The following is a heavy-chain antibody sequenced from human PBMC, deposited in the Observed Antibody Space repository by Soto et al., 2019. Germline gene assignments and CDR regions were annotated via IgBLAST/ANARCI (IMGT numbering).Heavy chain of an antibody. CDR2: IYYSGST. V-gene: IGHV4-59*01. J-gene: IGHJ6*02. CDR1: GGSISSYY. CDR3: ASSKGRWEPDLAHYFFGMDV. Sequence: QVQLQESGPGLVKPSETLSLTCTVSGGSISSYYWSWIRQPPGKGLEWIGYIYYSGSTNYNPSLKSRVTISVDTSKNQFSLKLSSVTAADTAVYYCASSKGRWEPDLAHYFFGMDVWGQGTTVTVSS. D-gene: IGHD1-26*01.